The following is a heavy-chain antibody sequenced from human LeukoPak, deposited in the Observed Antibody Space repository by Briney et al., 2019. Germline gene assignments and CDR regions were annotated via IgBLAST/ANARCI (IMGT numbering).Heavy chain of an antibody. Sequence: PSETLSLTRAVYGVSFSGYYWSWIPQPPGKEREGIGEINHSGSTNYNPSLKSRVTISVDTSKNQFSLKLSSVTAADTAVYYCARGILDWLAPYYQYDLDVWGQGTTVTVSS. J-gene: IGHJ6*02. V-gene: IGHV4-34*01. CDR1: GVSFSGYY. CDR2: INHSGST. D-gene: IGHD3/OR15-3a*01. CDR3: ARGILDWLAPYYQYDLDV.